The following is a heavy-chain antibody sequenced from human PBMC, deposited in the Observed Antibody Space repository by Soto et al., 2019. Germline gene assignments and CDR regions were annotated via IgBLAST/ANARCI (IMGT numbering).Heavy chain of an antibody. D-gene: IGHD4-17*01. J-gene: IGHJ4*02. V-gene: IGHV3-30*18. CDR1: GFTFSSYG. CDR3: AKALYRDYGDYLWDFDY. CDR2: ISYDGSNK. Sequence: GGSLRLSCAASGFTFSSYGMHWVRQAPGKGLEWVAVISYDGSNKYYADSVKGRFTISRDNSKNTLYLQMNSLRAEDTAVYYCAKALYRDYGDYLWDFDYWGQGTLVTVSS.